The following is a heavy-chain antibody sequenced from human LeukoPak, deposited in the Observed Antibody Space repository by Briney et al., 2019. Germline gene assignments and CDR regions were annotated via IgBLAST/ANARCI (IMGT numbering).Heavy chain of an antibody. CDR1: GFTFDDYA. Sequence: GGSLRLSCAASGFTFDDYAMHWVRQAPGKGLEWASGISWNSGSIDYADSVKGRFTISRDNAKNSLYPQMNSLRAEDTALYYCAKDMGGSSLSYYFDYWGQGTLVTVSS. CDR2: ISWNSGSI. D-gene: IGHD1-26*01. V-gene: IGHV3-9*01. CDR3: AKDMGGSSLSYYFDY. J-gene: IGHJ4*02.